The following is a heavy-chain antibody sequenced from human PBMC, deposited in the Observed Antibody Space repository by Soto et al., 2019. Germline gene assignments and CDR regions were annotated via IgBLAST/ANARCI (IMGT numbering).Heavy chain of an antibody. CDR2: IYWDDDK. D-gene: IGHD3-3*01. CDR1: GFSLSTSGVG. Sequence: QITLKESGPTLVKPTQTLTLTCTFSGFSLSTSGVGVGWIRQPPGKALEWLALIYWDDDKRYSPSLKSRLTITKHTSKTQVVITMTNMDPVDTATYYCAHSGSAMGITIFGVVIKTNNWFDPWGQGTLVTVSS. J-gene: IGHJ5*02. V-gene: IGHV2-5*02. CDR3: AHSGSAMGITIFGVVIKTNNWFDP.